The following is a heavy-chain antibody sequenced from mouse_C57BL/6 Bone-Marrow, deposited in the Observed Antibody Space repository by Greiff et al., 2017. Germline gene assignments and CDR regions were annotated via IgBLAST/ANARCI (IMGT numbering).Heavy chain of an antibody. J-gene: IGHJ4*01. Sequence: VQLHQSGAELVKPGASVKLSCTASGFNIKDYYMHWVKQRTEQGLEWIGRIDPEDGETKYAPKFQGKATITADTSSNTAYLQLSSLTSEDTAVYYCARITTIYYYAMDYWGQGTSVTVSS. D-gene: IGHD1-1*01. CDR3: ARITTIYYYAMDY. CDR1: GFNIKDYY. CDR2: IDPEDGET. V-gene: IGHV14-2*01.